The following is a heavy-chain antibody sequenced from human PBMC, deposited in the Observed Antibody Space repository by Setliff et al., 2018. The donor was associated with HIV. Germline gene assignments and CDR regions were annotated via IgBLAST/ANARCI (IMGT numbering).Heavy chain of an antibody. D-gene: IGHD3-10*01. CDR3: ATPGVGAGAFDI. CDR1: GYSFTFYG. J-gene: IGHJ3*02. Sequence: ASVKVSCKASGYSFTFYGLHWVRQAPGQGLEWMGWVSVYNSNTKYAENFQDRLTLTTDASTGTGFMELRGLRSDDTAVYYCATPGVGAGAFDIWGRGTMVTVSS. V-gene: IGHV1-18*04. CDR2: VSVYNSNT.